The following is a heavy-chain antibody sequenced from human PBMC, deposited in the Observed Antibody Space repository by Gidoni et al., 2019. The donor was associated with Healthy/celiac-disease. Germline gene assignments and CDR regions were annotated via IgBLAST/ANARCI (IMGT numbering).Heavy chain of an antibody. CDR1: GFTFSSYG. D-gene: IGHD5-18*01. CDR3: ARSYSFPGPSFDY. V-gene: IGHV3-33*01. J-gene: IGHJ4*02. Sequence: QVQLVESGGGVVKPGRSLRLSCAASGFTFSSYGMHWVRQAPGKGLEWVAVIWYDGSNKYYADAVKGRFTISRDNSKNTLYLQMNSLRAEDTAVYYCARSYSFPGPSFDYWGQGTLVTVSS. CDR2: IWYDGSNK.